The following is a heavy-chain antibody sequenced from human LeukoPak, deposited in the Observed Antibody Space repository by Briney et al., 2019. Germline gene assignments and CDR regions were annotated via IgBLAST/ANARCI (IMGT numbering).Heavy chain of an antibody. V-gene: IGHV4-61*01. CDR1: GGSVGSGSYY. CDR3: ARGGAYCSGGSCYWFDP. CDR2: IYYSGST. J-gene: IGHJ5*02. Sequence: SETLSLTCTVSGGSVGSGSYYWSWIRQPPGKGLEWIGYIYYSGSTNYNPSLKSRVTISVDTSKNQFSLKLSSVTAADTAVYYCARGGAYCSGGSCYWFDPWGQGTLVTVSS. D-gene: IGHD2-15*01.